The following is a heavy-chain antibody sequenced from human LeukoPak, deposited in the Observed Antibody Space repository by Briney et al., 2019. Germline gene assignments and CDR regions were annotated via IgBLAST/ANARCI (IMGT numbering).Heavy chain of an antibody. V-gene: IGHV1-18*01. CDR2: ISGYTGNT. D-gene: IGHD6-19*01. Sequence: VASVNVSCKTSGYTFTNYGIGWVRQAPGHGLEWMGWISGYTGNTTYAQKFQGRVTMTTETSTSTAYMDLRSLRSDDTAVYYCTRDRYSSGWYDYWGQGTLVTVSS. J-gene: IGHJ4*02. CDR3: TRDRYSSGWYDY. CDR1: GYTFTNYG.